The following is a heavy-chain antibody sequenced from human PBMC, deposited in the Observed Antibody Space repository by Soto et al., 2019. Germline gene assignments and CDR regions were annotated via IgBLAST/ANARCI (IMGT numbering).Heavy chain of an antibody. CDR1: GYSISNGYF. V-gene: IGHV4-38-2*01. CDR3: ARAHRRTIFGVVIRDYYGMDV. J-gene: IGHJ6*02. D-gene: IGHD3-3*01. Sequence: SETLSLTCVVSGYSISNGYFWGWIRQPPGKGLEWVGSIYHNGKTNYNPSLKTRLTISVDTSKNQFPLKLSSVTAADTAVYYCARAHRRTIFGVVIRDYYGMDVWGQGTTVTVSS. CDR2: IYHNGKT.